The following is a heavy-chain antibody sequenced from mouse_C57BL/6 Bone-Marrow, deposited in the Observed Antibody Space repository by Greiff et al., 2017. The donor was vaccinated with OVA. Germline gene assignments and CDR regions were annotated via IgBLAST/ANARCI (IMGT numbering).Heavy chain of an antibody. V-gene: IGHV14-4*01. Sequence: VQLQQSGAELVRPGASVKLSCTASGFNIKDDYMHWVKQRPEQGLEWIGWIDPENGDTEYASKFQGKATISADTSSNSAYLQLSSLTSEDTVVYYCTSYGNFDYWGQVTTLTVSS. J-gene: IGHJ2*01. CDR3: TSYGNFDY. D-gene: IGHD2-1*01. CDR1: GFNIKDDY. CDR2: IDPENGDT.